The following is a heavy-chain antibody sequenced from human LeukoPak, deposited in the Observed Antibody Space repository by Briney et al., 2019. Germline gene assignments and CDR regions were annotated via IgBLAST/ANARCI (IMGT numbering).Heavy chain of an antibody. CDR2: VDPENGES. V-gene: IGHV1-69-2*01. CDR3: TTVQIVHLIISDY. D-gene: IGHD2-21*01. CDR1: GYTFTDYY. J-gene: IGHJ4*02. Sequence: ASVKVSCKASGYTFTDYYIHWIKQAPGKGLEWMGRVDPENGESIYAEKFQGRVSMTADASTETASMELSGLTFEDTAVYYCTTVQIVHLIISDYWGQGTLVTVAS.